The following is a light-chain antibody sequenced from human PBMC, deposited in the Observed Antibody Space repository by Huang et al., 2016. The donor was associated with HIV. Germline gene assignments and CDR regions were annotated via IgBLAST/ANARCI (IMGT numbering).Light chain of an antibody. CDR2: KTS. CDR1: ESISSR. CDR3: QQYNSYSRT. J-gene: IGKJ1*01. Sequence: DIQMTQSPSTLSASVGDRVTITCRASESISSRLAWYQQKPGKAPNLLIFKTSSLESGVPSSFSGSGSGTEFTLTINSLQPDDFATYYCQQYNSYSRTFGQGTKVEIK. V-gene: IGKV1-5*03.